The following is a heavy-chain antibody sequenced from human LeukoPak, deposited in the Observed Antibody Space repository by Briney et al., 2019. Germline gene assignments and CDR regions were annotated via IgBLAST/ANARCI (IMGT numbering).Heavy chain of an antibody. J-gene: IGHJ4*02. CDR3: ARDSSRHSTRPIDY. Sequence: GGSLRLSRTTSGFNFQSYHMNWVRQAPGKGPEWVSSISSTSTSMFYADSVKGRFTISRDNAKNSLYLQMNSLRAEDTALYFCARDSSRHSTRPIDYWGQGILVTVSS. CDR2: ISSTSTSM. CDR1: GFNFQSYH. D-gene: IGHD2-2*01. V-gene: IGHV3-21*01.